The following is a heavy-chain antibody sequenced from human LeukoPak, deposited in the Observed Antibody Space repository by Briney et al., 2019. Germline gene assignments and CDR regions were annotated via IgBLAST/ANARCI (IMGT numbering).Heavy chain of an antibody. CDR3: AKAVYGGIDDAFDI. CDR2: LSSSGSAF. Sequence: GGSLRLSCEDSGFTFRSYEMNWVRQAPGKGLEWIAYLSSSGSAFSYADSVKGRFTISRDNSKNSLYLQMNSLRAEDTALYYCAKAVYGGIDDAFDIWGQGTMVTVSS. V-gene: IGHV3-48*03. J-gene: IGHJ3*02. D-gene: IGHD4-23*01. CDR1: GFTFRSYE.